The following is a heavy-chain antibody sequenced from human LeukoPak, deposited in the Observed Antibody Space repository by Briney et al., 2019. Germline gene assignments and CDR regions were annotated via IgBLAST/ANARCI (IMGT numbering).Heavy chain of an antibody. CDR2: INHSGST. D-gene: IGHD3-3*01. J-gene: IGHJ6*02. V-gene: IGHV4-34*01. CDR3: AREGDTIFGRDGMDV. Sequence: SETLSLTCAVYGGSFSGYYWSWIRQPPGKGLEWIGEINHSGSTNYNPSLKSRVTISVDKSKNQFSLKLSSVTAADTAVYYCAREGDTIFGRDGMDVWGQGTTVTVSS. CDR1: GGSFSGYY.